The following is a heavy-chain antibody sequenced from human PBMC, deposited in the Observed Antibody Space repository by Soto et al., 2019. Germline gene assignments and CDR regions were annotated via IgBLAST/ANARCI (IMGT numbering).Heavy chain of an antibody. CDR3: ARRLPDSVTYPPYFCYYMDV. V-gene: IGHV1-18*01. CDR2: ISAYNGDT. Sequence: QAQLVQSGAEVKKPGASVKVSCKASGYTYPSYGISWVRQAPGQGLEWMGWISAYNGDTKDAQKFQGSLTLTTDTAAETAYMELRSLRSDDTAVYYCARRLPDSVTYPPYFCYYMDVWGKGTTVAVSS. D-gene: IGHD4-17*01. CDR1: GYTYPSYG. J-gene: IGHJ6*03.